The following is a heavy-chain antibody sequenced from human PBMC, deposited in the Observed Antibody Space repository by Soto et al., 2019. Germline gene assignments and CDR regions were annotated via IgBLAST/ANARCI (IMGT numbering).Heavy chain of an antibody. CDR2: IYYTGRT. Sequence: SETLSLTCTVSGGSVSSGSYYWSWIRQPPGKGLEWIGYIYYTGRTSYNPSLKSRVSISIDTSKNQFSLYLSSVTAADTAVYYCARDFDYFDYWGQGTLVTVSS. CDR1: GGSVSSGSYY. J-gene: IGHJ4*02. V-gene: IGHV4-61*01. CDR3: ARDFDYFDY. D-gene: IGHD3-3*01.